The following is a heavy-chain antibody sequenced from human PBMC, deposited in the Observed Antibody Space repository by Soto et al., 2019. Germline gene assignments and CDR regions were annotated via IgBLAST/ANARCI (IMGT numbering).Heavy chain of an antibody. Sequence: QVQLQQWGAGLLKPSETLSLTCAVYGGSFSGYYWSWIRQPPGKGLEWIGEINHSGSTNYNPSLKSGVTISVDSSKNQFSLKLSSVTAAVTAVYYCARGWAYYYCSGSDYVDYWGQGTLVTVSS. CDR1: GGSFSGYY. V-gene: IGHV4-34*01. CDR3: ARGWAYYYCSGSDYVDY. J-gene: IGHJ4*02. CDR2: INHSGST. D-gene: IGHD3-10*01.